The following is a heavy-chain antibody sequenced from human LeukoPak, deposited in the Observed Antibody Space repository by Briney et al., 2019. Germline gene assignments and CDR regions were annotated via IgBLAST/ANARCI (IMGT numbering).Heavy chain of an antibody. Sequence: SETLSLTCSVCGGAISGYYWRWIRQPARKGLDWIGRVYTSGSAHYNPALKGRVTMSVDTSKNQSSLKLSSVTAADTAVYYCARLITGTTTAFDIWGQGTMVTVSS. CDR3: ARLITGTTTAFDI. V-gene: IGHV4-4*07. J-gene: IGHJ3*02. CDR1: GGAISGYY. D-gene: IGHD1-7*01. CDR2: VYTSGSA.